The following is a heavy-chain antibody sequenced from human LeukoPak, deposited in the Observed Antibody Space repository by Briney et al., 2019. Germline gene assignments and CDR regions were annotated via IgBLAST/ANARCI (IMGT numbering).Heavy chain of an antibody. V-gene: IGHV3-33*01. CDR3: ARDRAAADLDY. J-gene: IGHJ4*02. Sequence: PGGSLRLSCAAPGFTFSSYGMHWVRQAPGKGLEWVAVIWYDGSNKFYADSVEGRFTISRDNSKNTLYLQMNSLRAEDTAVYYCARDRAAADLDYWGQGTLVTVSS. CDR1: GFTFSSYG. CDR2: IWYDGSNK. D-gene: IGHD6-13*01.